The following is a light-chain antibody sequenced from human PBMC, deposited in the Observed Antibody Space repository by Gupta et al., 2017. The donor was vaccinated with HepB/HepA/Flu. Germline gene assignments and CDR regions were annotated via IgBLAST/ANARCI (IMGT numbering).Light chain of an antibody. V-gene: IGLV2-23*02. Sequence: QSALTQPASISGSPGQSITISCTGTSSDVGSYNLVSLYQQHPGKVPKLVIYEVSTRPSGISSRFSGSKSGNTASLTISGLQAEDEADYYGCSSDAGTIYVFGTGTKVTVL. J-gene: IGLJ1*01. CDR3: CSSDAGTIYV. CDR1: SSDVGSYNL. CDR2: EVS.